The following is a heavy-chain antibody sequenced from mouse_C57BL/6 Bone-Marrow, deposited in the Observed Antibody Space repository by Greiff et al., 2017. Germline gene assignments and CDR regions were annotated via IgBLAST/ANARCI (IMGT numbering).Heavy chain of an antibody. CDR2: IWSDGSP. D-gene: IGHD1-1*01. CDR3: ARHGVLDYGSPCYAMDY. V-gene: IGHV2-6-1*01. CDR1: GFSLTSYG. Sequence: VKLEESGPGLVAPSQSLSITCTVSGFSLTSYGVHWVRQPPGKGLEWLVVIWSDGSPTYNSALKSRLSISKDNSKSQVFLKMNSLQTDDTAMYYCARHGVLDYGSPCYAMDYWGQGTSVTVSS. J-gene: IGHJ4*01.